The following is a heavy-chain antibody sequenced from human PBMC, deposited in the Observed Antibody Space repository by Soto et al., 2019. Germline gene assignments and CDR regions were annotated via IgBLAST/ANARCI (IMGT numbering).Heavy chain of an antibody. Sequence: SETLSLTCTVSGGSLSGYYWSWIRQPPGKGLEWIGDFYSSGSPHHNPSLKNRVSISEDRSKNEFSLKLSSVTAADTAIYYCARELYYDSSGIGFDSRGQGTLVTVSS. D-gene: IGHD3-22*01. CDR2: FYSSGSP. V-gene: IGHV4-59*01. CDR1: GGSLSGYY. J-gene: IGHJ4*02. CDR3: ARELYYDSSGIGFDS.